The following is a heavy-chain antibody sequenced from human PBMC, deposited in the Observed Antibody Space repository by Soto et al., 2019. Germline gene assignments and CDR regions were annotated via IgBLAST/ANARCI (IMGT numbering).Heavy chain of an antibody. CDR3: TIGSWSGEVFDI. V-gene: IGHV1-69*02. J-gene: IGHJ3*02. Sequence: QVQLVQSGAEVKKPGSSVKVSCKDSGGTFSTYSMFWVRQAPGQGLEWMGRIIPMLGIRNYAQRFKDRVTITADKSTATAHMELSSLRSEDTALYYCTIGSWSGEVFDIWGQGTMVTVSS. CDR2: IIPMLGIR. D-gene: IGHD2-21*01. CDR1: GGTFSTYS.